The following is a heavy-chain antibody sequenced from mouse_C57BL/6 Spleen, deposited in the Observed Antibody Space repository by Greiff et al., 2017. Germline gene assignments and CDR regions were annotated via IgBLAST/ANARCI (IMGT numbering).Heavy chain of an antibody. Sequence: VQLQQSGTELVKPGASVKLSCKASGYTFTSYWMHWVKQRPGQGLEWIGNINPSNGGTNYNEKFKSKATLTVDKSSSTAYMQLSSLTSADSAVYYCAREDYGSSFDYWGQGTTLTVSS. J-gene: IGHJ2*01. V-gene: IGHV1-53*01. CDR1: GYTFTSYW. D-gene: IGHD1-1*01. CDR3: AREDYGSSFDY. CDR2: INPSNGGT.